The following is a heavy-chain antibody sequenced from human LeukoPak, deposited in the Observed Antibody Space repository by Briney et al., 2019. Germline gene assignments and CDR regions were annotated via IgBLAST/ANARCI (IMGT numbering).Heavy chain of an antibody. J-gene: IGHJ4*02. CDR2: IIPIFGTA. Sequence: GASVKVSCKASGYTFTSYGINGVRQAPGQGLEWMGGIIPIFGTANYAQKFQGRVTITTDESTSTAYMELSSLRSEDTAVYYCATVAGTNYWGQGTLVTVSS. CDR3: ATVAGTNY. V-gene: IGHV1-69*05. D-gene: IGHD6-19*01. CDR1: GYTFTSYG.